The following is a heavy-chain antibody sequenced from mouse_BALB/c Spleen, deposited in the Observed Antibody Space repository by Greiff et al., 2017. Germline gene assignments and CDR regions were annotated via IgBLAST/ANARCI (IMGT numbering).Heavy chain of an antibody. V-gene: IGHV1-54*01. Sequence: QVQLQQSGAELVRSGASVKVSCKASGYAFTNYLIEWVKQRPGQGLEWIGVINPGSGGTNYNEKFKGKATLTADKSSSTAYMQLSSLTSDDSAVYFCARSGVIYYDSPLGYWGQGTTLTVSS. CDR1: GYAFTNYL. J-gene: IGHJ2*01. CDR2: INPGSGGT. D-gene: IGHD2-4*01. CDR3: ARSGVIYYDSPLGY.